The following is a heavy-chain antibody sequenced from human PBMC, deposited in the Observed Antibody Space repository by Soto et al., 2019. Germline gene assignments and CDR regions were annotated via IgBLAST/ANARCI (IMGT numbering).Heavy chain of an antibody. CDR3: AREAADDDAFDI. J-gene: IGHJ3*02. D-gene: IGHD6-13*01. CDR2: IWYDGRNQ. Sequence: QVQLVESGGGVVQPVRYLRLSCAASGFTFSDYGMHWFRQAPGKGLECVAVIWYDGRNQYYADSVKGRFTISRDNSKNTLYLQINSLRAEDTAVYYCAREAADDDAFDIWGKGTMVTVSS. CDR1: GFTFSDYG. V-gene: IGHV3-33*01.